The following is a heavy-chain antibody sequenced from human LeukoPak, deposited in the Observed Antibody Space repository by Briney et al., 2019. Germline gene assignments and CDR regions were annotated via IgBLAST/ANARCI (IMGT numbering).Heavy chain of an antibody. V-gene: IGHV4-59*12. CDR2: IYYSGST. CDR3: ARAFSKRYYYDSSAFDI. CDR1: GGSISSYY. Sequence: SETLSLTCTVSGGSISSYYWSWIRQPPGKGLEWIGYIYYSGSTYYNPSLKSRVTISVDRSKNQFSLKLSSVTAADTAVYYCARAFSKRYYYDSSAFDIWGQGTMVTVSS. J-gene: IGHJ3*02. D-gene: IGHD3-22*01.